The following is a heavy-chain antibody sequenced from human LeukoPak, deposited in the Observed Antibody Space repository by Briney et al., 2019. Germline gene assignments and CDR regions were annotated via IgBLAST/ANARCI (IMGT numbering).Heavy chain of an antibody. Sequence: GGSLRLSCAASGFTFSTYSMNWVRQAPGKGLEWVSYISSSGSTMYYADSVKGRFTISRDNSKNTLYLQMNSLGAEDTAVYHCARDLYGSAEYWGQGTLVTVSS. CDR3: ARDLYGSAEY. CDR1: GFTFSTYS. CDR2: ISSSGSTM. J-gene: IGHJ4*02. D-gene: IGHD3-10*01. V-gene: IGHV3-48*01.